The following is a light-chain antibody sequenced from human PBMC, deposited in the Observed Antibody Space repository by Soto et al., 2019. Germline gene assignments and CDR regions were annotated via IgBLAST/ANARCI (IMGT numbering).Light chain of an antibody. Sequence: DIQMTQSPSTLSASVGDRVTITCRASQSISSWLAWYQQKPGKAPNLLIHKASSLESGVPSRFSGSGSGTEFTLTISSLQPDDFATYYCQQYNSYPLTFGQGTRLEIK. CDR2: KAS. CDR1: QSISSW. V-gene: IGKV1-5*03. CDR3: QQYNSYPLT. J-gene: IGKJ5*01.